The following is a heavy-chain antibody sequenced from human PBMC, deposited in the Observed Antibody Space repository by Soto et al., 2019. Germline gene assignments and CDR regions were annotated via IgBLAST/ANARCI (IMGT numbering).Heavy chain of an antibody. Sequence: EVQLLESGGGLVQPGGSLRLSCAASGFTFRTYAMTWVRQAPGKGLEWVSTITDTGGSTYYADSVKGRFTISRDNSKNTLYLQMDSLRVEDTAVYYCAKYRSGWYEDYWGQGTLVTVSS. D-gene: IGHD6-19*01. CDR1: GFTFRTYA. V-gene: IGHV3-23*01. J-gene: IGHJ4*02. CDR2: ITDTGGST. CDR3: AKYRSGWYEDY.